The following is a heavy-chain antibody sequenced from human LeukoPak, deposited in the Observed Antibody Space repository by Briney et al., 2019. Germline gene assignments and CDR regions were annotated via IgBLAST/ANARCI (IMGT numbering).Heavy chain of an antibody. CDR1: GFTFSSYS. CDR3: ARVGVSYYDILTGYYIDAFDI. J-gene: IGHJ3*02. V-gene: IGHV3-21*01. D-gene: IGHD3-9*01. Sequence: GGSLRLSCAASGFTFSSYSMNWVRQAPGKGLEWVSSISSSSSYIYYADSVKGRFTISRDNAKNSLYLQMNSLRAEDTAVCYCARVGVSYYDILTGYYIDAFDIWGQGTMVTVSS. CDR2: ISSSSSYI.